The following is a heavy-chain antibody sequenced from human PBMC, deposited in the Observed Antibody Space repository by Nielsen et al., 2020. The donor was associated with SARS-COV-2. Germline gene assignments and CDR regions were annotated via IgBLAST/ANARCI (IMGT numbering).Heavy chain of an antibody. V-gene: IGHV3-7*03. CDR3: ARDVGSWYYYGMDV. CDR2: IKQDGSEK. CDR1: GFTFSSYW. J-gene: IGHJ6*02. D-gene: IGHD6-13*01. Sequence: GESLKISCAASGFTFSSYWMGWVRQAPGKGLEWVANIKQDGSEKYYVDSVKGRFTISRDNAKNSLYLQMNSLRAEDTAVYYCARDVGSWYYYGMDVWGQGTTVTVSS.